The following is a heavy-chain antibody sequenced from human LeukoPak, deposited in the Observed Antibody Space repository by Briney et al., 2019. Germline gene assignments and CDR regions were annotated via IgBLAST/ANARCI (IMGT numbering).Heavy chain of an antibody. CDR1: GGTFSSYA. Sequence: SVKVSCKASGGTFSSYAISWVRQAPGQGLEWMGRIIPIFGTANYAQKFQGRVTITTDESTSTAYMELSSLRSEATAVYYCARDLDTALEFDYWGQGTLVTVSS. CDR3: ARDLDTALEFDY. CDR2: IIPIFGTA. V-gene: IGHV1-69*05. D-gene: IGHD5-18*01. J-gene: IGHJ4*02.